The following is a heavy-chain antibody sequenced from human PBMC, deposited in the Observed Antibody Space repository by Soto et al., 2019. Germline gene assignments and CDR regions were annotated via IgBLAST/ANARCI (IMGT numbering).Heavy chain of an antibody. CDR3: ARCVIAATGNWFDP. V-gene: IGHV1-18*01. CDR2: ISGYNGNT. J-gene: IGHJ5*02. Sequence: QVQVVQSGAEVKKPGASVKVSCKASGYTFTSYGISWVRQAPGQGLEWMGWISGYNGNTKYGQKLQGRVTMTTDTSTSTAYMELRSLRSDDTAVYYCARCVIAATGNWFDPWGQGTLVTVSS. CDR1: GYTFTSYG. D-gene: IGHD6-13*01.